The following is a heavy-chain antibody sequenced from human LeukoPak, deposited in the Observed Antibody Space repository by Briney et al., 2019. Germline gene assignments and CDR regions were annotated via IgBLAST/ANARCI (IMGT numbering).Heavy chain of an antibody. CDR3: ARGVLSGSAPFDY. Sequence: ASVKVSCKASGYTFTGYYMHWVRQAPGQGLEWMGWINPNSGGTNYAQKFQGRVTMTRDTSISTAYMELCRLRSDDTAVYYCARGVLSGSAPFDYWGQGTLVIVSS. J-gene: IGHJ4*02. CDR1: GYTFTGYY. V-gene: IGHV1-2*02. CDR2: INPNSGGT. D-gene: IGHD1-26*01.